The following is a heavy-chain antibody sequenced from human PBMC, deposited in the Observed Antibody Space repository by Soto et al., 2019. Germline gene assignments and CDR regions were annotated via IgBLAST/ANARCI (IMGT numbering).Heavy chain of an antibody. J-gene: IGHJ4*02. D-gene: IGHD6-13*01. CDR3: AKDYGPKAPYPYSNTHTDF. Sequence: QRHLVESGGGVVQPGRSLRLSCAASGFTFSSYGMHWIRQAPGKGLEWVAVISHDGAFKDYADSVKGRFTISRENSENPLFLEVNSLGPSDTAVYYCAKDYGPKAPYPYSNTHTDFWGQGARVTVSS. V-gene: IGHV3-30*18. CDR1: GFTFSSYG. CDR2: ISHDGAFK.